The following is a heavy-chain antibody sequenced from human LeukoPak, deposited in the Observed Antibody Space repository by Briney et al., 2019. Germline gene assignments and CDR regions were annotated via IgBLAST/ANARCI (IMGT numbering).Heavy chain of an antibody. CDR3: ARTDRRSGGSCCGY. D-gene: IGHD2-15*01. CDR2: MNPNSGNT. V-gene: IGHV1-8*01. CDR1: GYTFTSYD. J-gene: IGHJ4*02. Sequence: ASVKVSCKASGYTFTSYDINWVRQATGQGPEWMGWMNPNSGNTGYAQKFQGRVTMTRNTSISTAYMELSSLRSEGTAVYYCARTDRRSGGSCCGYWGQGTLVTVSS.